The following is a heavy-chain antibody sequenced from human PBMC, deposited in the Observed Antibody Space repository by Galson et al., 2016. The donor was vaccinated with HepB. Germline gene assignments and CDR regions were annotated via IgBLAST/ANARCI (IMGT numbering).Heavy chain of an antibody. J-gene: IGHJ4*02. D-gene: IGHD6-19*01. Sequence: TLSLTCTVSGDSLSSGDYYWSWIRQHPGKGLEWIGYIFYSGSTFYNPSLKSRVTISVDTSKSQFSLRMNSVTAADTAVYYCARWPEEQWLGAFDYWGRGTLVTVSS. CDR3: ARWPEEQWLGAFDY. CDR2: IFYSGST. V-gene: IGHV4-31*03. CDR1: GDSLSSGDYY.